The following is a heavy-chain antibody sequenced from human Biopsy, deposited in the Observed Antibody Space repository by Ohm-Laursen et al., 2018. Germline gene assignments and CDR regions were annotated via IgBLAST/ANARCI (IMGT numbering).Heavy chain of an antibody. D-gene: IGHD6-13*01. CDR2: INPNNGNT. CDR3: VRTPTISAGGTWSRYWFFDI. Sequence: GASVKVSCKASGYSLTSHDINWVRQAPGQGPEWMGWINPNNGNTGYAPQFQGRVSMTTDTSISTAYMELSGLTFEDTAVYYCVRTPTISAGGTWSRYWFFDIWGRGTLITVSS. V-gene: IGHV1-8*01. CDR1: GYSLTSHD. J-gene: IGHJ2*01.